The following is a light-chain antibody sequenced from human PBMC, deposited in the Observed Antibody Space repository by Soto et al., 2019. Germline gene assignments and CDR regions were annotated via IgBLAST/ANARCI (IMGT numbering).Light chain of an antibody. CDR3: QQYNSYSPET. Sequence: DIQMTPSPATLSASVGDRVTITCRASQSISSWLAWYQQKPGKAPKLLIYDASSLESGVPSRFSGSGSGTEFTLTISSLQPDDFATYYCQQYNSYSPETFGQGTKV. CDR1: QSISSW. V-gene: IGKV1-5*01. CDR2: DAS. J-gene: IGKJ1*01.